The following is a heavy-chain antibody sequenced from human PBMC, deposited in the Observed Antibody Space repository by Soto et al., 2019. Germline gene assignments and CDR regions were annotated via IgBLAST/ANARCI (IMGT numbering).Heavy chain of an antibody. J-gene: IGHJ4*02. V-gene: IGHV3-7*05. CDR3: ARGPKTTPNY. CDR1: GFNFAGYW. Sequence: GGSLRLSCTTSGFNFAGYWMSWVRQAPGKGLEWVANINEDGSETYYLDSVKGRFTISRDNAKNSLHLQMNSLRAEDTAIYYCARGPKTTPNYWGRGTQVTVSS. CDR2: INEDGSET. D-gene: IGHD1-7*01.